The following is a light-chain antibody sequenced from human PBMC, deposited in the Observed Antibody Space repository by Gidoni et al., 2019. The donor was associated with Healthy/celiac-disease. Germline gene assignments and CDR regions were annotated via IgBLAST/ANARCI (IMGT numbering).Light chain of an antibody. Sequence: MQITQSPSSVSASVGDRVTITCRASQGISSWLAWYQQKTGKGPKLLIYAASSLQSGVPSRFSGRGSGKDFTLTIRSLQPEDFGNYYCQQVNRFPLTFGGGTKVEIK. CDR1: QGISSW. CDR2: AAS. CDR3: QQVNRFPLT. J-gene: IGKJ4*01. V-gene: IGKV1-12*01.